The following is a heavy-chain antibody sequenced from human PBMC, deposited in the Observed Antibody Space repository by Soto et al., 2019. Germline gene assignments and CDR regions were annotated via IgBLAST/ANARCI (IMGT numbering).Heavy chain of an antibody. V-gene: IGHV2-70*04. Sequence: SGPTLVNPTQTLTMTCTASGFSLSTTEVRISWLRRPPGKALEWLARIDWNDDKFYNTFLKTRLTISKDTSKNQVVLTMTNMDPADTGTYYCARSYCTSDNCHLGYWFDPWGQGTLVTVSS. CDR1: GFSLSTTEVR. D-gene: IGHD2-8*02. J-gene: IGHJ5*02. CDR3: ARSYCTSDNCHLGYWFDP. CDR2: IDWNDDK.